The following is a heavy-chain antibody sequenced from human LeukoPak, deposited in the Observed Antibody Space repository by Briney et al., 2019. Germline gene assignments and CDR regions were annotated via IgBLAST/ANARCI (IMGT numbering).Heavy chain of an antibody. CDR1: GFTFSSYG. J-gene: IGHJ4*02. CDR2: ISYDGSNK. CDR3: ARSTGVRGVQSLWGFDY. V-gene: IGHV3-30*03. D-gene: IGHD3-10*01. Sequence: GGSLRLSCAASGFTFSSYGMHWVRQAPGKGLEWVAVISYDGSNKYYADSVKGRFTISRDNSKNTLYLQMNSLRAEDTAVYYCARSTGVRGVQSLWGFDYWGQGTLVTVSS.